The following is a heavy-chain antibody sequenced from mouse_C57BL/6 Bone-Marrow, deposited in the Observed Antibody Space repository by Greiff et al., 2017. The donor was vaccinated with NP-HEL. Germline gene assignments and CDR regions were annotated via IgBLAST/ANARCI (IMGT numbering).Heavy chain of an antibody. CDR2: IYPRSGNT. J-gene: IGHJ4*01. Sequence: VQLQQSGAELARPGASVKLSCKASGYTFTSYGISWVKQRTGQGLEWIGEIYPRSGNTYYNEKFKGKATLTADKSSSTAYMELRSLTSEDSAVYFCARGMYDGYYLYAMDYWGQGTSVTVSS. CDR3: ARGMYDGYYLYAMDY. V-gene: IGHV1-81*01. D-gene: IGHD2-3*01. CDR1: GYTFTSYG.